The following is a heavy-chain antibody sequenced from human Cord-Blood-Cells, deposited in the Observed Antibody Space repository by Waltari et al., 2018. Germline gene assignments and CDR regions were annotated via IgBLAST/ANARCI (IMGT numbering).Heavy chain of an antibody. D-gene: IGHD1-26*01. CDR2: INHSGST. CDR1: GGSFSGYY. Sequence: QVQLQQWGAGLLKPSETLSLTCAVHGGSFSGYYCSWIRQPPGKGLEWIGEINHSGSTNYNPSLKSRVTISVDTSKNQFSLKLSSVTAADTAVYYCASRRGSSFDYWGQGTLVTVSS. CDR3: ASRRGSSFDY. V-gene: IGHV4-34*01. J-gene: IGHJ4*02.